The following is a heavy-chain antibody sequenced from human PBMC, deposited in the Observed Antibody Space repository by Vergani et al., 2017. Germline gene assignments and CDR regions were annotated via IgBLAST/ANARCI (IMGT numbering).Heavy chain of an antibody. CDR3: ARGNVPAYQLTNYYYCGMDV. D-gene: IGHD2-2*01. Sequence: QVQLQESGPGLVKPSETLSLTCAVSGYSISSGYYWGWIRQPPGKGLEWIGSIYHSGSTYYNPSLKSRVTISVDTSKNQFSLKLGSVTAADTAVYYCARGNVPAYQLTNYYYCGMDVWGQGTTVTVSS. J-gene: IGHJ6*02. CDR1: GYSISSGYY. V-gene: IGHV4-38-2*01. CDR2: IYHSGST.